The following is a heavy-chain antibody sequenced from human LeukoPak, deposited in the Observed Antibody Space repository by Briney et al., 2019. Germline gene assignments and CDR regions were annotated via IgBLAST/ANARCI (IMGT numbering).Heavy chain of an antibody. CDR2: ISLTGLT. V-gene: IGHV4-4*02. D-gene: IGHD2-8*01. J-gene: IGHJ4*02. CDR1: SGPITNTTR. Sequence: PSQTLCPSCGVSSGPITNTTRGVWVRQPPGQGLEWIGEISLTGLTHYNPSLESRVTVSLDKSKNQLSLNLTSVTAADTAVYYCSRENGAFSPFGYWGQGTLVTVLS. CDR3: SRENGAFSPFGY.